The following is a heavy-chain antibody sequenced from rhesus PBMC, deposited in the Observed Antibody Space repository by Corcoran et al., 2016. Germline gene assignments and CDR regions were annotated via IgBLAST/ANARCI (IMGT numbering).Heavy chain of an antibody. J-gene: IGHJ4*01. CDR1: EFTFSSYD. Sequence: LSCAASEFTFSSYDMHWVRQAPGKGLEWVSAISISGGTYYPDSVKGRFTISRDNAKNSLYLQMNSLRAEDTAVYYCAILGGYFDYWGQGVLVTVSS. CDR2: ISISGGT. D-gene: IGHD2-15*01. V-gene: IGHV3-132*02. CDR3: AILGGYFDY.